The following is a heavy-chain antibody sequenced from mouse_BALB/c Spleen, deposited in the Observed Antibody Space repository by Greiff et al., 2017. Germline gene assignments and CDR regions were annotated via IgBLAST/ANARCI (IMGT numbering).Heavy chain of an antibody. CDR1: GFTFSDYY. CDR3: ESQYGYGGFDV. J-gene: IGHJ1*01. CDR2: ISDGGSYT. V-gene: IGHV5-4*02. D-gene: IGHD2-2*01. Sequence: EVQLQQSGGGLVQPGGSRKLSCAASGFTFSDYYMYWVRQTPEKKLEWVATISDGGSYTYYPDSVKGRFTISRDNAKNNLYLQMSSLKSEDTAMYYCESQYGYGGFDVWGAGTTVTVSS.